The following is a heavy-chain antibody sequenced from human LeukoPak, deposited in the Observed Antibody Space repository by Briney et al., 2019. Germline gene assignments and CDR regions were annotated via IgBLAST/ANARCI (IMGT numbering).Heavy chain of an antibody. CDR2: IYSTGST. J-gene: IGHJ6*03. V-gene: IGHV4-4*08. CDR3: AGEGSGSFYYYYFYMDV. Sequence: PSETLSLTCTVSGGSISSYYWSWIRQTPGKGLEWIGRIYSTGSTNYNPSLKSRVTISVDTSKNQFSLKLSSVTAADTAVYYCAGEGSGSFYYYYFYMDVWGKGTTVTISS. CDR1: GGSISSYY. D-gene: IGHD3-10*01.